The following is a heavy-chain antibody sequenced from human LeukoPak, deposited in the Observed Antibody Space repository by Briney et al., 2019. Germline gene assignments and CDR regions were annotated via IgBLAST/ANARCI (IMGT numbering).Heavy chain of an antibody. D-gene: IGHD5-18*01. CDR3: VRCAAMDDDYFDY. CDR2: ISSSGKT. Sequence: PSETLSLTCTVSGGSLINYYWTWIRQPPGKGLEWIAYISSSGKTNYNPSLKSRVTISVDTSKNQFSLKLSSVTVAETAVYYCVRCAAMDDDYFDYWGQGTLVTVSS. J-gene: IGHJ4*02. V-gene: IGHV4-59*01. CDR1: GGSLINYY.